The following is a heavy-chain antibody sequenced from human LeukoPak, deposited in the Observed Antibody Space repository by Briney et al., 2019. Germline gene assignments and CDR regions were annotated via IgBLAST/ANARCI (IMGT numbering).Heavy chain of an antibody. Sequence: ASVKVSCKASGGTFSSYAISWVRQAPGQGLEWMGRIIPIFATTNYAQKFQGRVTITTDESTSTAYMELSSLRSEDTAVYYCARDLANWGSSFDYWGQGTLVTVSS. CDR3: ARDLANWGSSFDY. D-gene: IGHD7-27*01. J-gene: IGHJ4*02. V-gene: IGHV1-69*05. CDR2: IIPIFATT. CDR1: GGTFSSYA.